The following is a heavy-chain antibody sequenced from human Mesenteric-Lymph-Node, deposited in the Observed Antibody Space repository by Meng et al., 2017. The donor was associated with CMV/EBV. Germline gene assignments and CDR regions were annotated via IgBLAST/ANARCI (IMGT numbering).Heavy chain of an antibody. V-gene: IGHV3-23*01. CDR1: GFTFSSYA. J-gene: IGHJ4*02. D-gene: IGHD6-13*01. Sequence: CAASGFTFSSYAMSWVRQAPGKGLEWVSSISGSEGSTYYADSVKGRFTISRDNSKNTLYLQMNSLRAEDTAVYYCAKAQQLVLEFDSWGQGTLVTVSS. CDR2: ISGSEGST. CDR3: AKAQQLVLEFDS.